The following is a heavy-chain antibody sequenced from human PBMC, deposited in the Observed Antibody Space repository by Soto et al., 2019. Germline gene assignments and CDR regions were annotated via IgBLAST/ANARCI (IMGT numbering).Heavy chain of an antibody. CDR2: ISYDGSNK. V-gene: IGHV3-30-3*01. CDR3: GRGKGGGSRRYPPPPLDY. Sequence: GGSLRLSCAASGFTFSSYAMHWVRQAPGKGLEWVAVISYDGSNKYYADSVKGRFTISRDNSKNTLYLQMNSLRAEDTAVYYWGRGKGGGSRRYPPPPLDYWGQGTLVTVSS. D-gene: IGHD6-13*01. CDR1: GFTFSSYA. J-gene: IGHJ4*02.